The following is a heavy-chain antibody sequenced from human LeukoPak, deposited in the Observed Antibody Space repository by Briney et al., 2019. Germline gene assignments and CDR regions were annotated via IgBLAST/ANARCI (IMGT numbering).Heavy chain of an antibody. CDR1: GYTFTGYY. D-gene: IGHD3-10*01. J-gene: IGHJ6*02. CDR2: INPNRGGT. Sequence: ASVKVSCKASGYTFTGYYMHWVRQAPGQGREWMGWINPNRGGTNYAQKFKGRVTMTRDTSISTAYMGLSRLRSDDTAVHYCARVARLLLWFGDDSFYYGMDVWGQGTTVTVS. CDR3: ARVARLLLWFGDDSFYYGMDV. V-gene: IGHV1-2*02.